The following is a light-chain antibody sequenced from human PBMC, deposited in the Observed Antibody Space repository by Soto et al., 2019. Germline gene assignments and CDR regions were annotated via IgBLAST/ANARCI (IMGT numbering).Light chain of an antibody. Sequence: QLVLTQSPSASASLGASVKLTCTLSSAHSSHAIAWHQQKPDKGPRYLMKITSDGRHSKGDGIPDRFSGSSSGAERFLTISSLQSDDEADYYCQTWASGFGWVFGGGTKVTVL. CDR2: ITSDGRH. J-gene: IGLJ3*02. V-gene: IGLV4-69*02. CDR3: QTWASGFGWV. CDR1: SAHSSHA.